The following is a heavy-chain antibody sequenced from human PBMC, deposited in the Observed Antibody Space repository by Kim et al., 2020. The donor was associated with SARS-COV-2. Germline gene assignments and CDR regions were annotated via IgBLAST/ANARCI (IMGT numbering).Heavy chain of an antibody. J-gene: IGHJ4*02. CDR3: TTDPLFIVGATRSDY. CDR1: GFTFNNAC. D-gene: IGHD1-26*01. Sequence: GGSLRLSCAASGFTFNNACMMWVRQAPGKGLEWVGRIKSKADDGATHYAEPVKSRFTISRDDSKNILYLQMSSLKTEDTAVYYCTTDPLFIVGATRSDYWGQGTLVTVSS. CDR2: IKSKADDGAT. V-gene: IGHV3-15*01.